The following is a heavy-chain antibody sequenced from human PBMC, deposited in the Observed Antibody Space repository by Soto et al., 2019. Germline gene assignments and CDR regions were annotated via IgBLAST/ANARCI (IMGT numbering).Heavy chain of an antibody. Sequence: EVQLVESGGGLVQPGKALRLSCAASGFTFSKYWIHWVRQAPGKGPVWVSYISSDGTTTDYADSVKGRFTISRDNANNTLYQQMDSLRAVDTAVYYCAIQDCTNDVCLEAAVTVGGALEYWGQGAQVTVSS. CDR2: ISSDGTTT. V-gene: IGHV3-74*01. CDR1: GFTFSKYW. CDR3: AIQDCTNDVCLEAAVTVGGALEY. J-gene: IGHJ4*02. D-gene: IGHD2-8*01.